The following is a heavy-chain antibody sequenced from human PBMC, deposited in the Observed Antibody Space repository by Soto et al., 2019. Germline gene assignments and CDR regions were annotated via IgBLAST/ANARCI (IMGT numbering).Heavy chain of an antibody. CDR3: ARRLSTGWFFDF. D-gene: IGHD6-19*01. CDR2: IYPGDSDT. V-gene: IGHV5-51*01. Sequence: GESLKISCKGSGYSFTSYWIGWVRQMPGKGLEWMGIIYPGDSDTRYSPSFQGQVAFSADKSISTAYLQWSRLKASDTAIYYCARRLSTGWFFDFWGQGTLVTVSS. CDR1: GYSFTSYW. J-gene: IGHJ4*02.